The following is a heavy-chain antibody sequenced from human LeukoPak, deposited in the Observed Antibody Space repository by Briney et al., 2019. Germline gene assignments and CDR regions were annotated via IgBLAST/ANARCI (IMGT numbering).Heavy chain of an antibody. CDR1: GYTFTGYY. D-gene: IGHD2-15*01. CDR2: INPNSGGT. J-gene: IGHJ5*02. V-gene: IGHV1-2*02. CDR3: ARDRVRYCSGGSCYVVDP. Sequence: GASVKASCKASGYTFTGYYMHWVRQAPGQGLEWMGWINPNSGGTNYAQKFQGRVTMTRDTSISTAYMELSRLRSDDTAVYYCARDRVRYCSGGSCYVVDPWGQGTLVTVSS.